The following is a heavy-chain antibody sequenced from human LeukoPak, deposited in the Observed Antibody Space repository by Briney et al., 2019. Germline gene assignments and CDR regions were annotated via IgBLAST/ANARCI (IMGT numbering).Heavy chain of an antibody. CDR1: GFTFSSYA. Sequence: PGGSLRLSCAASGFTFSSYAMGWVRQAPGKGPEWVSIITGNEADTYSADSVKGRFTISRDNSKNTLYLQMNSLRAEDTAVYYCARGVYGSSGYYLWWGQGTLVTVSS. V-gene: IGHV3-23*01. CDR3: ARGVYGSSGYYLW. D-gene: IGHD3-22*01. CDR2: ITGNEADT. J-gene: IGHJ4*02.